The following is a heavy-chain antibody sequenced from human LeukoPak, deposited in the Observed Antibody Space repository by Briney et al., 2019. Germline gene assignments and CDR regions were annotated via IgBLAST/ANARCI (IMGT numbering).Heavy chain of an antibody. CDR2: INPNSGGT. CDR3: ASVGSSGADY. J-gene: IGHJ4*02. V-gene: IGHV1-2*02. CDR1: GYIFTVYY. Sequence: ASVTVTCKASGYIFTVYYMHWVRQAPGQGLEWMGWINPNSGGTNYAQKFQGRVTMTRDTSISTAYMELSRLRSDDTAVYYCASVGSSGADYWGQGTLVTVSS. D-gene: IGHD6-19*01.